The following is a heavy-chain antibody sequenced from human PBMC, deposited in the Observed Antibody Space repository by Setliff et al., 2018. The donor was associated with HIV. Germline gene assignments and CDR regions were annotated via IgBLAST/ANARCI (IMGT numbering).Heavy chain of an antibody. Sequence: SVKVSCKTSGYTFTNYGISWVRQAPGQRLEWMGWISAYDGNTNYAQKFQGRVTTTIDRSTSTAYMELRSLRSDDAAVYYCARQILWRDYYFDYWGQGTLVTVSS. CDR1: GYTFTNYG. D-gene: IGHD3-3*01. J-gene: IGHJ4*02. V-gene: IGHV1-18*01. CDR2: ISAYDGNT. CDR3: ARQILWRDYYFDY.